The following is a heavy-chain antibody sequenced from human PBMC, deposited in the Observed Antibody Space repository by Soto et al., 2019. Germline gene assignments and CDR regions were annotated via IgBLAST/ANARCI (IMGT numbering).Heavy chain of an antibody. CDR1: GYRFTNYW. CDR3: ARHEVGVYHMDV. J-gene: IGHJ6*02. Sequence: GESLKISCKGSGYRFTNYWISWVRQMPGKGLEWMGRIDPSDSYTNYSPSFQGHVTISTDKSISTAYLQWSSLKASDTAMYYCARHEVGVYHMDVWGQGTSVTVSS. V-gene: IGHV5-10-1*01. D-gene: IGHD2-8*02. CDR2: IDPSDSYT.